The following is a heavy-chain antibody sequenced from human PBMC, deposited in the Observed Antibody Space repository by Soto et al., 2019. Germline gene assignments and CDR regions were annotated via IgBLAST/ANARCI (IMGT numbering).Heavy chain of an antibody. CDR1: GYTFTSYA. CDR2: ISGYNGDT. Sequence: GASVKVSCXASGYTFTSYALHWVRQAPGQGLEWMGWISGYNGDTNYAQKFQDRVSMTIDTSTGTAYMELRSLTSDDTAIYYCAKNGQPPYYYYGLDVWGQGTKVTVSS. CDR3: AKNGQPPYYYYGLDV. D-gene: IGHD2-8*01. J-gene: IGHJ6*02. V-gene: IGHV1-18*01.